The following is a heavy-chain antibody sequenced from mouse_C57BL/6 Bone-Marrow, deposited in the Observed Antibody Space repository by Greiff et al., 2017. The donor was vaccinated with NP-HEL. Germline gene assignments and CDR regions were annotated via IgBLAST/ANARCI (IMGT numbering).Heavy chain of an antibody. CDR2: IDPSDSYT. J-gene: IGHJ2*01. Sequence: VQLQQPGAELVKPGASVKLSCKASGYTFTSYWMQWVKQRPGQGLEWIGEIDPSDSYTNYNQKFKGKATLTVDTSSSTAYMQLSSLTSEDSAVYYCARGGGYDDFDYWGQGTTLTVSS. CDR1: GYTFTSYW. D-gene: IGHD2-2*01. CDR3: ARGGGYDDFDY. V-gene: IGHV1-50*01.